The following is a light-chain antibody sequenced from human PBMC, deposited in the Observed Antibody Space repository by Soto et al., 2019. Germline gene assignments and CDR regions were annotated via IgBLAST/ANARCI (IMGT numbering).Light chain of an antibody. CDR3: QQYHNWPIT. CDR2: DAS. Sequence: EVVMTQSPATQSVSPGESATLSCRASQSVSSNLAWHQQKPGQAPRILMYDASTRATGISARFSGSGSGTEFTLTISSLQSEDFAVYYCQQYHNWPITFGQGTRLEI. V-gene: IGKV3-15*01. CDR1: QSVSSN. J-gene: IGKJ5*01.